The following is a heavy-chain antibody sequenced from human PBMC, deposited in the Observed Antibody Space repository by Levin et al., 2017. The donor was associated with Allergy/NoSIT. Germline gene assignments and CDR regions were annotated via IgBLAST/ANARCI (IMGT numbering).Heavy chain of an antibody. D-gene: IGHD6-19*01. J-gene: IGHJ4*02. CDR3: ALLYSSASSFDY. CDR1: GFTLSNYW. CDR2: INSDGREI. V-gene: IGHV3-74*01. Sequence: QAGGSLRLSCAASGFTLSNYWMHWVRQTPGKGLMWVADINSDGREIKYADSVKGRFTISRDNAKNTLYLQMNSLRVEDTAVYYCALLYSSASSFDYWGQGTLVTISS.